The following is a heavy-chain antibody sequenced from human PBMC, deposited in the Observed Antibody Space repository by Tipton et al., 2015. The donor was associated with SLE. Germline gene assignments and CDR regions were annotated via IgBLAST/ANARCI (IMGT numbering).Heavy chain of an antibody. D-gene: IGHD3-10*01. J-gene: IGHJ4*02. CDR3: ARAGHIIMVRGVITPFDY. V-gene: IGHV4-31*03. Sequence: TLSLTCTVSGGSISSGGYYWSWIRQHPGKGLEWIGYIYYSGSTYYNPSLKSRVTISVDTSKNQFSLKLSSVTAADTAVYYCARAGHIIMVRGVITPFDYWGQGTLVTVSS. CDR2: IYYSGST. CDR1: GGSISSGGYY.